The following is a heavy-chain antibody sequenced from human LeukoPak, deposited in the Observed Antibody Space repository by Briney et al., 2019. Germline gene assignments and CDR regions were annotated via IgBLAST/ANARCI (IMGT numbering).Heavy chain of an antibody. CDR3: SSGNSHAFDI. J-gene: IGHJ3*02. CDR2: INSDGSST. D-gene: IGHD4-23*01. V-gene: IGHV3-74*01. CDR1: GFTFSSYW. Sequence: GGSLRLSCAASGFTFSSYWMHWVRQAPGKGLVWVSRINSDGSSTSHADSVKGRFTISRDNAKNTLYLQMNNLRAGDTAVYYCSSGNSHAFDIWGQGTMVTVSS.